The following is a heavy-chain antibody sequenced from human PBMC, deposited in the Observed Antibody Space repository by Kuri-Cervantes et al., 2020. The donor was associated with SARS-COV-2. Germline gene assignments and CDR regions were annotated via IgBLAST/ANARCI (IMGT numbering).Heavy chain of an antibody. V-gene: IGHV3-23*01. D-gene: IGHD4-23*01. CDR1: GFTSTSYA. CDR3: ARPRWYYYGMDV. Sequence: SLTPSCAASGFTSTSYAMTWVRQAPGKGLEWVSSISGTGGTTFYADSVKGRVTISRDNAKNSLYLQMNSLRAEDTAVYYCARPRWYYYGMDVWGQGTTVTVSS. CDR2: ISGTGGTT. J-gene: IGHJ6*02.